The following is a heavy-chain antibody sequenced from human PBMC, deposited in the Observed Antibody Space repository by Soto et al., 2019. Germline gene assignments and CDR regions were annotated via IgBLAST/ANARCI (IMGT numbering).Heavy chain of an antibody. D-gene: IGHD6-19*01. V-gene: IGHV3-23*01. CDR2: ISGSGGST. CDR3: AKDIRQPRSGWYYGSDY. J-gene: IGHJ4*02. Sequence: EVQLLESGGGLVQPGGSLRLSCAASGFTFSSYAMSWVRQAPGKGLEWVSAISGSGGSTYYADSVKGRFTISRDNSKSTLYLQMNSLRAEDTAVYYCAKDIRQPRSGWYYGSDYWGQGTLVTVSS. CDR1: GFTFSSYA.